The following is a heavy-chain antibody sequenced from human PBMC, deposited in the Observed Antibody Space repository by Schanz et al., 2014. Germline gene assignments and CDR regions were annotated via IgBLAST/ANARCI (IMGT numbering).Heavy chain of an antibody. D-gene: IGHD6-13*01. Sequence: QVQLVQSGPEVKKPGASVRVSCKASGYTFSRYDINWVRQATGQGLEWMGWINPNRGNTGYAQKFQGRVTMTSDTSIDTAYMELTSLRSEDTAVYYCAREGGALAGAGTAKNDYWGQGTLVTVSS. CDR2: INPNRGNT. CDR1: GYTFSRYD. V-gene: IGHV1-8*01. CDR3: AREGGALAGAGTAKNDY. J-gene: IGHJ4*02.